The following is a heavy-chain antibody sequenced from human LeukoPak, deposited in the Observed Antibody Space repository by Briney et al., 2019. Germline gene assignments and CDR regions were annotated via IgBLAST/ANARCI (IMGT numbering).Heavy chain of an antibody. J-gene: IGHJ3*02. CDR2: IYSGGRT. CDR3: ARERGDRDAFDI. Sequence: PGGSLRLSCAASGFTVSSSYMSWVRQAPGKGLEWVSVIYSGGRTYYADSVKGRFTISRDNSKNTPYLQMNSLRAEDTAVYYCARERGDRDAFDIWGQGTMVTVSS. CDR1: GFTVSSSY. V-gene: IGHV3-53*01. D-gene: IGHD2-21*01.